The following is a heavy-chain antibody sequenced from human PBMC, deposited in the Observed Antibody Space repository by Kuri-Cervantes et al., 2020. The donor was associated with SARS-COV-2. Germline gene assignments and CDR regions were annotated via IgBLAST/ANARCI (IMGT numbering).Heavy chain of an antibody. Sequence: GSLRLSCAASGFTFSSYAMSWVRQAPGKGLEWIGYVFYSGSTNYNPSLKSRVTISVDTSRNQFSLKLSSVTAADTAVYYCARGVSSGWLLVYFDCWGQGTLVTVSS. CDR1: GFTFSSYA. V-gene: IGHV4-59*01. CDR3: ARGVSSGWLLVYFDC. J-gene: IGHJ4*02. CDR2: VFYSGST. D-gene: IGHD6-19*01.